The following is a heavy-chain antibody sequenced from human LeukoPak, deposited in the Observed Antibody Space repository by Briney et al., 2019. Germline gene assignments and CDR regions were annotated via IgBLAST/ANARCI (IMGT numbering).Heavy chain of an antibody. D-gene: IGHD1-14*01. CDR3: ARSNHPRYYFDY. V-gene: IGHV4-30-2*01. J-gene: IGHJ4*02. Sequence: SQTLSLTCAVSGGSISSGGYSWSWIRQPPGKDLEWIGYIYHSGSTYYNPSLKSRVTISVDRSKNQFSLKLSSVTAADTAAYYCARSNHPRYYFDYWGQGTLVTVSS. CDR1: GGSISSGGYS. CDR2: IYHSGST.